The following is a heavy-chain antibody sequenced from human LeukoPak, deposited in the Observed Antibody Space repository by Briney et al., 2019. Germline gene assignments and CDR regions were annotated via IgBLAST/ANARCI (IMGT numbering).Heavy chain of an antibody. J-gene: IGHJ5*02. V-gene: IGHV1-2*02. D-gene: IGHD6-6*01. CDR3: ARGWRINSSGGFVDP. CDR1: AYRFSDYY. Sequence: GASVKVSCMASAYRFSDYYLHWVRQAPGQGLQWMGWISPNSGGTNYAQKFQGGVTMTRDTSISTVYMELNRLTSDDTAVYYCARGWRINSSGGFVDPWGQGTLVTVSS. CDR2: ISPNSGGT.